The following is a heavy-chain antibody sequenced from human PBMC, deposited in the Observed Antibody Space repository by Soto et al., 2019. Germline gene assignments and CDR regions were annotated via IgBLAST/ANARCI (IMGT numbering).Heavy chain of an antibody. Sequence: SETLSLTCTVSGGSVSSGSYYWSWIRQPPGKGLEWIGYIYYSGSTNYNPSLKSRVTISVDTSKNQFSLKLSSVTAADTAVYYCARDERVGCSGGSCYEAYGLPYYYYYYGMDVWGQGTTVTVSS. CDR2: IYYSGST. CDR3: ARDERVGCSGGSCYEAYGLPYYYYYYGMDV. CDR1: GGSVSSGSYY. D-gene: IGHD2-15*01. J-gene: IGHJ6*02. V-gene: IGHV4-61*01.